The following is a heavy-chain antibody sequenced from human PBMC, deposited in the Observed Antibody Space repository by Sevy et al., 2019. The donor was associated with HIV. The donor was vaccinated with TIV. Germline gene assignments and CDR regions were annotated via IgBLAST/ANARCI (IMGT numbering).Heavy chain of an antibody. Sequence: SETLSLTCTVSSGSISGSNYYWGWIRQPPGKGLQWIGNIYYGGTTYYNPSLKSRVTISVDTSKNQFSLKLSSVIAADAAVEYCAGHYRVKDALDIWGQGTLVTVSS. D-gene: IGHD1-26*01. CDR1: SGSISGSNYY. CDR2: IYYGGTT. V-gene: IGHV4-39*01. J-gene: IGHJ3*02. CDR3: AGHYRVKDALDI.